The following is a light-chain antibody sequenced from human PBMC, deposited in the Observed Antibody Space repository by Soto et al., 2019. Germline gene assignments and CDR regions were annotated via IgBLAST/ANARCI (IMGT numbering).Light chain of an antibody. CDR1: QSVSSN. V-gene: IGKV3-15*01. CDR2: GAS. CDR3: QQYNDWPLT. J-gene: IGKJ4*01. Sequence: EIVLTQSPGTLSLSPGERATLSCRASQSVSSNLAWYQQKPGQAPRLLMYGASTRATGIPARFSGSGSGTEFTLTISSLQSEDFAVYYCQQYNDWPLTFGGGTKVEIK.